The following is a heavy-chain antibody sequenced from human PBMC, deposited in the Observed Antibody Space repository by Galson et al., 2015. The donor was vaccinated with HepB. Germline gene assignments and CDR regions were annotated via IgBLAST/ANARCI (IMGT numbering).Heavy chain of an antibody. CDR1: GYTFTRYG. V-gene: IGHV1-18*01. CDR2: ISAYNGNT. CDR3: ARAPGITMVQGVIGTPPAMDV. Sequence: SVKVSCKASGYTFTRYGISWVRQAPGQGLEWMGWISAYNGNTNYAQKLQGRVTMTTDTSTSTAYMELRSLRSDDTAVYYCARAPGITMVQGVIGTPPAMDVWGKGTTVTVSS. D-gene: IGHD3-10*01. J-gene: IGHJ6*03.